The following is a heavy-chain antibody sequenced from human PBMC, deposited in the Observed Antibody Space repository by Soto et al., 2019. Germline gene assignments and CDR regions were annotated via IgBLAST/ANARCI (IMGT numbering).Heavy chain of an antibody. CDR3: AREYCSSTSCPSPGHY. CDR1: GGTFSSYA. Sequence: SVKVSCKASGGTFSSYAISWLRQAPGQGLEWMGGIIPIFGTANYAQKFQGSVTITADESTSTAYMELSSLRSEDTAVYYYAREYCSSTSCPSPGHYWGQGTPVTVSS. CDR2: IIPIFGTA. D-gene: IGHD2-2*01. J-gene: IGHJ4*02. V-gene: IGHV1-69*13.